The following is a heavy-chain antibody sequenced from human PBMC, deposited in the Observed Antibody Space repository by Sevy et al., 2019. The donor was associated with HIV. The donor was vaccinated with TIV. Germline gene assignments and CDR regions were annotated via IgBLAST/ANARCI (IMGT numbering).Heavy chain of an antibody. CDR3: TTGNFDYLS. D-gene: IGHD3-9*01. Sequence: GGSLRLSCAASGPSFTTAWMNWVRQAPGKGLEWVGRIKSKLEDETTDYAAPVKGRFTISRDDSKNTVFLQMNSLISADTGVYYCTTGNFDYLSWGQGTLVTVSS. V-gene: IGHV3-15*07. CDR1: GPSFTTAW. J-gene: IGHJ5*02. CDR2: IKSKLEDETT.